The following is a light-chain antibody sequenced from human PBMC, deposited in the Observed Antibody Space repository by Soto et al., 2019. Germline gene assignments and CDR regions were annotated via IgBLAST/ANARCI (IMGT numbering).Light chain of an antibody. CDR2: GAS. V-gene: IGKV3-20*01. Sequence: DIVLTQSPGTLSLSPGERATLSCRASQSVSSNYLAWYQQKPGQAPRLLIYGASSRATGIPDRFSGSGSGTDFTLTISRLAPEDFAVYYCQQYGSSPETFGQGTKVE. J-gene: IGKJ1*01. CDR3: QQYGSSPET. CDR1: QSVSSNY.